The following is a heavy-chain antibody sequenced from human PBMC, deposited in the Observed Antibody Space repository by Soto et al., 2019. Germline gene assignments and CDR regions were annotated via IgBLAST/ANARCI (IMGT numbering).Heavy chain of an antibody. D-gene: IGHD3-10*01. CDR3: ATSYGSGYRAFDY. V-gene: IGHV1-69*02. Sequence: ASVKVSCKASGDTFSFYTINWVRQAPGLGLEWMGRINPILTMSNYAQKFQGRVTITADKSTSTAYMELSSLRSEGTAMYYCATSYGSGYRAFDYWGQGALVTVSS. J-gene: IGHJ4*02. CDR1: GDTFSFYT. CDR2: INPILTMS.